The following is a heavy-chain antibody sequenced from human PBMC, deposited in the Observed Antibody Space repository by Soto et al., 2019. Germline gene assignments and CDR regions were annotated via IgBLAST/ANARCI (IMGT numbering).Heavy chain of an antibody. CDR2: INPNSGGT. CDR1: GYTFTGYY. D-gene: IGHD1-20*01. Sequence: ASVKVSCKASGYTFTGYYMHWVRQAPGQGLEWMGWINPNSGGTNYAQKFQGRVTMTRDTSISTAYMELSRLRSDDTAVYYCARDNVRINGTEYYYGMDVWGQGTAVTVSS. J-gene: IGHJ6*02. CDR3: ARDNVRINGTEYYYGMDV. V-gene: IGHV1-2*02.